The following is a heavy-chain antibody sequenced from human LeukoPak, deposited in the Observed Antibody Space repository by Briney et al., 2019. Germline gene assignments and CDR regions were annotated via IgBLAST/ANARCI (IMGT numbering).Heavy chain of an antibody. V-gene: IGHV1-2*06. Sequence: ASVKVSCKASGYTFTSYYMHWVRQAPGQGLEWMGRINPNSGGTNYAQKFQGRVTMTRDTSISTAYMELSRLRSDDTAVYYCARDVKLYYYDSSGYYNDAFDIWGQGTMVTVSS. CDR3: ARDVKLYYYDSSGYYNDAFDI. CDR2: INPNSGGT. D-gene: IGHD3-22*01. J-gene: IGHJ3*02. CDR1: GYTFTSYY.